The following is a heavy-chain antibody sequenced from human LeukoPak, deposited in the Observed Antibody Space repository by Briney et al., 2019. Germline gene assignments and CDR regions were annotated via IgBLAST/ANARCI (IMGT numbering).Heavy chain of an antibody. CDR1: GYTFTGYY. CDR3: ARLSRDRLWFGPFDY. CDR2: INPNSGGT. J-gene: IGHJ4*02. V-gene: IGHV1-2*02. Sequence: ASVKVSCKASGYTFTGYYMHWVRQAPGQGLEWMGWINPNSGGTNYAQKFQGRVTMTRDTSISTAYMELSRLRSDDTAVYYCARLSRDRLWFGPFDYWGQGTLVTVSS. D-gene: IGHD3-10*01.